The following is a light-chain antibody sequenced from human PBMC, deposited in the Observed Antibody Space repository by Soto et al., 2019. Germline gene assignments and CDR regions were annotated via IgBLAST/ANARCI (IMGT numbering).Light chain of an antibody. Sequence: QAVVTQEPSLTVSPGGTVTLTCASSTGAVTSGYYPSWFQQKPGQPPRALTYNANNKHSWTPARSSGSLLGGKAALTLSGAQPEVEAEYYCLLYHGGGWVFGGGTQLTVL. V-gene: IGLV7-43*01. CDR2: NAN. CDR3: LLYHGGGWV. J-gene: IGLJ3*02. CDR1: TGAVTSGYY.